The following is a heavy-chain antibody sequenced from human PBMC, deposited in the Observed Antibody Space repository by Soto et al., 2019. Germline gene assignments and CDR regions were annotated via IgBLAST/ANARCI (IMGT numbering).Heavy chain of an antibody. CDR1: GGSISSYF. CDR3: ARDRGLGSGWYGWFDP. V-gene: IGHV4-59*01. J-gene: IGHJ5*02. Sequence: QVQLQESGPGLVKPSETLSLTCTVSGGSISSYFWSWIRQPPGKGLEWIGYIYYSESTNNNPSLKSRVTLSVDTSKNQFALTLSSVSAADTAVYYCARDRGLGSGWYGWFDPWVQGTLVTVSS. D-gene: IGHD6-19*01. CDR2: IYYSEST.